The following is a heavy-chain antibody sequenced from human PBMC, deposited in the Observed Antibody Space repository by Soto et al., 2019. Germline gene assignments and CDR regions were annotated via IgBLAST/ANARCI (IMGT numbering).Heavy chain of an antibody. CDR3: ARSSSSSGTWYNWFDP. V-gene: IGHV1-69*12. J-gene: IGHJ5*02. CDR2: IIPIFGTA. Sequence: QVQLVQSGAEVKKPGSSVKVSCKASGGTFSSYAISWVRQAPGHGLEWMGGIIPIFGTANYAQKFQGRVTFEADESTSTAYMGLSSLRSEDTAVYYCARSSSSSGTWYNWFDPWGQGTLVTVSS. D-gene: IGHD6-6*01. CDR1: GGTFSSYA.